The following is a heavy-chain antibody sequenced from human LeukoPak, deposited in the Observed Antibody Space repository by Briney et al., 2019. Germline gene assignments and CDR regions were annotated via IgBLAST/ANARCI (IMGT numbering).Heavy chain of an antibody. CDR3: ATLTYYYDSSGYPVFDY. J-gene: IGHJ4*02. V-gene: IGHV1-69*04. CDR1: GGTFSSYA. D-gene: IGHD3-22*01. Sequence: SVKVSCKASGGTFSSYAISWVRQAPGQGLEWMGRIIPILGIANYAQKFQGRVTITADKSTSTAYMELSSLRSEDTGVYYCATLTYYYDSSGYPVFDYWGQGTLVTVSS. CDR2: IIPILGIA.